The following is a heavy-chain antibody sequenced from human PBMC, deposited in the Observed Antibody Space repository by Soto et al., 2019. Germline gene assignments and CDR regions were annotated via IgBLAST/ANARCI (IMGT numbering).Heavy chain of an antibody. D-gene: IGHD3-22*01. Sequence: QVQLVQSGAEVKKPGSSVQVSCKASGGTFSSYAISWVRQAPGQGLEWMGGIIPIFGTANYAQKFQGRVTITADESTSTAYMELSSLRSEDTAVYYCAGEVGSSGYYDAGWFDPWGQGTLVTVSS. CDR3: AGEVGSSGYYDAGWFDP. J-gene: IGHJ5*02. CDR2: IIPIFGTA. V-gene: IGHV1-69*01. CDR1: GGTFSSYA.